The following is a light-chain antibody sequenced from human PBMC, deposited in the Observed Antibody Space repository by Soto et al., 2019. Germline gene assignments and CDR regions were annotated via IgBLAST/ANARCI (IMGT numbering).Light chain of an antibody. J-gene: IGKJ5*01. CDR3: MQSTQLPLT. Sequence: IWMTQTPLSLSIIPGQTASISCKSSQSLLHSDGKTYFYWYVQRPGQSPQLLIYEVSNRISAVPDRFSGSGSGTDFTLKISRVEAEDAGVYYCMQSTQLPLTFGQGTRLEIK. CDR2: EVS. CDR1: QSLLHSDGKTY. V-gene: IGKV2D-29*02.